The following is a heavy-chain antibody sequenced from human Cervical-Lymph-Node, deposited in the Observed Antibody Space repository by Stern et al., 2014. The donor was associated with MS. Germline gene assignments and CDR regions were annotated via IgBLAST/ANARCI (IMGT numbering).Heavy chain of an antibody. CDR2: ISAYNGNT. D-gene: IGHD4-11*01. CDR3: ARDTVTHVRLGGMDV. J-gene: IGHJ6*02. V-gene: IGHV1-18*04. CDR1: GYTFTSYG. Sequence: VQLVESGAEVKKPGASVKVSCKASGYTFTSYGISWVRQAPGQGLEWMGWISAYNGNTNYAQKLQGRVTMTTDRSTSTAYMELRSLRSDDTAVYYCARDTVTHVRLGGMDVWGQGTTVTVSS.